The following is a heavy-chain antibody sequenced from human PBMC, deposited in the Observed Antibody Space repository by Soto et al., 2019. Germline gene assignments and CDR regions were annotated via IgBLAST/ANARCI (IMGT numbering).Heavy chain of an antibody. Sequence: GESLKISCKGSGYSFTSYWISWVRQMPGKGLEWMGRIDPSDSYTNYSPSFQGHVTISADKSISTAYLQWSSLKASDTAMYYCATIGYCSSTSCRHIIYYYSGMDVWGQGTTVTVSS. D-gene: IGHD2-2*01. CDR1: GYSFTSYW. V-gene: IGHV5-10-1*01. CDR2: IDPSDSYT. CDR3: ATIGYCSSTSCRHIIYYYSGMDV. J-gene: IGHJ6*02.